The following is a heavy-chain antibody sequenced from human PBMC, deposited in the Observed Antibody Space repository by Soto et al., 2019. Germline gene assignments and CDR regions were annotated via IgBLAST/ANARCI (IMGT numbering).Heavy chain of an antibody. Sequence: GGSLRLSCAASGFTFFSDYYMTWIRQAPGKGLEWVSSISSSGDYTYYADSLKGRFTISRDNAKKSLFLQVKSLRAEDTAVYYCARETPDKSFDIWGQGTMVTVSS. CDR2: ISSSGDYT. J-gene: IGHJ3*02. CDR1: GFTFFSDYY. V-gene: IGHV3-11*01. CDR3: ARETPDKSFDI. D-gene: IGHD3-22*01.